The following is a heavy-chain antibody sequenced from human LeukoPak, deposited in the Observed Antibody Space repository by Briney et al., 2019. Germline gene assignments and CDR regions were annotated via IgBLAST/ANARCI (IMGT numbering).Heavy chain of an antibody. Sequence: PGRSLRLSCAASGFAFSSYAMHWVRQGPGKGLECVASISRHSGASTYYAASVKGRFTISRDNSRSTLYLQMNSLRADDTAVYYCSKKGQNGDYGKPDWGQGTLVTVSS. CDR2: ISRHSGAST. CDR1: GFAFSSYA. CDR3: SKKGQNGDYGKPD. J-gene: IGHJ4*02. V-gene: IGHV3-23*01. D-gene: IGHD4-17*01.